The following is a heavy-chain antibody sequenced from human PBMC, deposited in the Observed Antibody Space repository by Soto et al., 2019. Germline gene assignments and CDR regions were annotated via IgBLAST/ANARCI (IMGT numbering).Heavy chain of an antibody. Sequence: QVQLVESGGGVVQPGRSLRLSCAASGFTFNTYGMHWVRQAPGKGLEWVAVISYDGSIKYYSDSVKGRFTISRDNSKNTLYLQMNSLRPEDTAVYYCANGGEIMITFGGGYFDYWGQGTLVIVSS. V-gene: IGHV3-30*18. CDR1: GFTFNTYG. J-gene: IGHJ4*02. CDR2: ISYDGSIK. CDR3: ANGGEIMITFGGGYFDY. D-gene: IGHD3-16*01.